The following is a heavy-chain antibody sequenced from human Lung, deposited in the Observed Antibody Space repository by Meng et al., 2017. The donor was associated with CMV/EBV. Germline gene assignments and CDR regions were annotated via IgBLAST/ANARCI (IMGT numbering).Heavy chain of an antibody. Sequence: VRLRGSGPALVKPSATLSLTCAGSGDPITNLNWWAWVRQPPGKGLEWIGEIPHRGSSAYNPSLKSRVSMSIDKSKNQFSLKLTSVTAADTAVYHCLRRSGGSVWGQGTLVTVS. D-gene: IGHD3-10*01. CDR2: IPHRGSS. V-gene: IGHV4-4*02. CDR3: LRRSGGSV. J-gene: IGHJ1*01. CDR1: GDPITNLNW.